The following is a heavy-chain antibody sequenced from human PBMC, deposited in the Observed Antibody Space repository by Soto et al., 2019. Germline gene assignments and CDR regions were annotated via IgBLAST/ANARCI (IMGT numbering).Heavy chain of an antibody. Sequence: GGSLRLSCAASGFTFSSYGMHWVRQAPGKGLEWVAVIWYDGSNKYYADSVKGRFTISGDNSKNTLYLQMNSLRGEDTAVYYCARVSRDILTGYSYYYYYGMDVWGQGTTVTVSS. V-gene: IGHV3-33*01. D-gene: IGHD3-9*01. CDR1: GFTFSSYG. CDR2: IWYDGSNK. J-gene: IGHJ6*02. CDR3: ARVSRDILTGYSYYYYYGMDV.